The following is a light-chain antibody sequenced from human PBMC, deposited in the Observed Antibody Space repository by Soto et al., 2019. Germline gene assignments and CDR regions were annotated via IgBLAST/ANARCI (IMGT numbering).Light chain of an antibody. Sequence: DIQMTQSPSTLSASVGDSVTITCRASQYISNWLAWYQQKPGKAPKRLIYKASSLESGVPARFSGNGSGTDITLTVSNLPPDDFATYYYHHYNSQSWVGKGPKVDIE. CDR3: HHYNSQSW. V-gene: IGKV1-5*03. CDR1: QYISNW. J-gene: IGKJ1*01. CDR2: KAS.